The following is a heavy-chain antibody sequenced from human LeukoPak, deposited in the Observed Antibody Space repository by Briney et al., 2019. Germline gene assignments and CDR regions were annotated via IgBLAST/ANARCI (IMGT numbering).Heavy chain of an antibody. Sequence: GGSLRLSCAASGFTFSNHWMHWVRQVPGKGLVWVSRIDSDGSGTVYAASVKGRFTISRDNAKNMLYLQMNSLRAEDTAVYYCARGPVGLSALDSWGQGTLVTVSS. V-gene: IGHV3-74*01. CDR2: IDSDGSGT. CDR1: GFTFSNHW. D-gene: IGHD2-15*01. J-gene: IGHJ4*02. CDR3: ARGPVGLSALDS.